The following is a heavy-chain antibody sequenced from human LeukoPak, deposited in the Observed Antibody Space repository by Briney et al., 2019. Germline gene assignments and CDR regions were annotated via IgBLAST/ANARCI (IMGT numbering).Heavy chain of an antibody. D-gene: IGHD6-19*01. CDR3: ATGIAVAGTKNY. J-gene: IGHJ4*02. Sequence: GASVKVSCKVSGYTLTELSMHWVRQAPGKGLEWMGGFDPEDGETIYAQKFQGRVTMTEDTSTDTAYMELSSLRSVDTAVYYCATGIAVAGTKNYWGQGTLVTVSS. CDR2: FDPEDGET. V-gene: IGHV1-24*01. CDR1: GYTLTELS.